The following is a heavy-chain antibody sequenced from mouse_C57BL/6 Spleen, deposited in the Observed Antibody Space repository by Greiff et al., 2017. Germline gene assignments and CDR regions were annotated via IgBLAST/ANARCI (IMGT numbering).Heavy chain of an antibody. V-gene: IGHV2-2*01. J-gene: IGHJ3*01. CDR2: IWSGGST. Sequence: QVQLQQSGPGLVQPSQSLSITCTVSGFSFTSYGVHWVRQSPGKGLEWLGVIWSGGSTDYNAAFISRLSISKDNSKSQVFFKMNSLQADDTAIYYCARLYYGNQQGFAYWGQGTLVTVSA. D-gene: IGHD2-1*01. CDR1: GFSFTSYG. CDR3: ARLYYGNQQGFAY.